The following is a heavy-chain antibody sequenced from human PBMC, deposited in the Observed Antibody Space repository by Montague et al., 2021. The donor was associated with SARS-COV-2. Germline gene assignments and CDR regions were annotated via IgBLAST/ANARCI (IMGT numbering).Heavy chain of an antibody. CDR2: IYWDGDK. V-gene: IGHV2-5*02. CDR3: AHRREGATLITESFDP. J-gene: IGHJ5*02. CDR1: GFSLSTNGVG. D-gene: IGHD3-16*01. Sequence: PALVKPTQTLTLTCTFSGFSLSTNGVGVGWIRQPPGRALEWLALIYWDGDKRYSPSLMSRLTTTRGTSKNQVVLTMTNMNPVDTATYYCAHRREGATLITESFDPWGQGTMVTVSS.